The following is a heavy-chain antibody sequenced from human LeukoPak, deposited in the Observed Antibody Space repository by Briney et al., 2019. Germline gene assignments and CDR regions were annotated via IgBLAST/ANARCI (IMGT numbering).Heavy chain of an antibody. V-gene: IGHV3-48*03. D-gene: IGHD4-23*01. CDR3: ARDYGGGSPFDY. Sequence: GGSLRLSCAASGFTFSSYEMHWVRQAPGKGLEWVSYISSSGSTIYYADSVKGRFTISRDNAKNSLYLQMNSLRAEDTAVYYCARDYGGGSPFDYWGQGTLVTVSS. CDR1: GFTFSSYE. J-gene: IGHJ4*02. CDR2: ISSSGSTI.